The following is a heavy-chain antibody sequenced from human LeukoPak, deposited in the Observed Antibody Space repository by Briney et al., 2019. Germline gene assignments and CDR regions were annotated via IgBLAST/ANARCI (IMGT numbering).Heavy chain of an antibody. CDR2: FDRKNGDT. CDR1: GFTLADLS. Sequence: ASVKVSCKVSGFTLADLSMHWVRQAPGKGLEWVGGFDRKNGDTIYAQRFRGRVTLTEDTSTGTAYMDLSSLSADDTAVYYCATGVFCATTTCPGYQHYYYFMDVWGKGTTITVSS. J-gene: IGHJ6*03. D-gene: IGHD2-2*01. V-gene: IGHV1-24*01. CDR3: ATGVFCATTTCPGYQHYYYFMDV.